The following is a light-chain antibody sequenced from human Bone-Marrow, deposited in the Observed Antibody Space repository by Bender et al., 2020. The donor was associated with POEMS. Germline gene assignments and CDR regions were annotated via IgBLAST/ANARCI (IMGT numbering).Light chain of an antibody. V-gene: IGLV2-14*02. CDR1: SSDVGSYNL. J-gene: IGLJ3*02. CDR2: EGS. Sequence: QSALTQPASVSGSPGQSITISCTGTSSDVGSYNLVSWYQHDPGKAPKLMIYEGSKRPSGVSNRFSGSKSGTSASLAITGLQAEDEGDYYCQSYDNSLGGWVFGGGTKLTVL. CDR3: QSYDNSLGGWV.